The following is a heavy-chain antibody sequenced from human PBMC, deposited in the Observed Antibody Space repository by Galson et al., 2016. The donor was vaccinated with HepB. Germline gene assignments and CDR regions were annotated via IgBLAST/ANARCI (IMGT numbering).Heavy chain of an antibody. Sequence: SETLSLTCTVSGDSNTVHYRSWIRQPPGKGLEWIGYVHSSGSSFYNPSLRGRVTISVDTSKNHFSLKLDSVTAADTAVYYCARGTLSCTGNSCFYQYFDLWGRGILVSVSS. V-gene: IGHV4-59*11. CDR2: VHSSGSS. J-gene: IGHJ2*01. D-gene: IGHD5-18*01. CDR3: ARGTLSCTGNSCFYQYFDL. CDR1: GDSNTVHY.